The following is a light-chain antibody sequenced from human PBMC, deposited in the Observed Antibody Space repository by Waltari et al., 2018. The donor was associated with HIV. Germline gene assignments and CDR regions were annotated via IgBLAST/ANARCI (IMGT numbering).Light chain of an antibody. CDR3: ISYISSSTPV. J-gene: IGLJ3*02. CDR2: DVS. CDR1: HFDLSGYNF. V-gene: IGLV2-14*01. Sequence: QSALTQPASVSGSPGQSLPLSCTGTHFDLSGYNFVSWFHHHPGKAPTVIIYDVSNRPSGVSYRFSGSKSGNTASLTISGLQPEDEAEYFCISYISSSTPVFGGGTKLTVL.